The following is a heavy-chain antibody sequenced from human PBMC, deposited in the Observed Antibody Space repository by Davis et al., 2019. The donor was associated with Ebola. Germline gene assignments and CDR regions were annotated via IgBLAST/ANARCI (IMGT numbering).Heavy chain of an antibody. J-gene: IGHJ6*03. CDR3: ARVVAAAGIGGYYYYYMDV. CDR2: TYVSGGT. V-gene: IGHV4-61*09. D-gene: IGHD6-13*01. Sequence: SCTVSNGSMFSGSYYWSWVRQPAGKGLEWVGQTYVSGGTNYNPSLKSRVTISVDTSKNQFSLKLSSVTAADTAVYYCARVVAAAGIGGYYYYYMDVWGKGTTVTVSS. CDR1: NGSMFSGSYY.